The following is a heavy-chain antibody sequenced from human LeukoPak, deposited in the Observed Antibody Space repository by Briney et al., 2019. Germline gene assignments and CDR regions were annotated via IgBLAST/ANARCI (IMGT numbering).Heavy chain of an antibody. CDR1: GGSISSYY. Sequence: SETLSLTCTVSGGSISSYYWSWIRQPPGKGLEWIGYIYYSGSTNYNPSLKSQVTISVDTSKNQFSLKLSSVTAADTAVYYCARDLGVRGVGNWGQGTLVTVSS. CDR3: ARDLGVRGVGN. V-gene: IGHV4-59*01. J-gene: IGHJ4*02. D-gene: IGHD3-10*01. CDR2: IYYSGST.